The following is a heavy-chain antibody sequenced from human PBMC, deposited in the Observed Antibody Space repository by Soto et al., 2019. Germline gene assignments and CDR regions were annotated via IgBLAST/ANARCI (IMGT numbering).Heavy chain of an antibody. D-gene: IGHD6-13*01. Sequence: AVKVSCKASGGTFSSYAISWVRQAPGQGLEWMGGTIPIFGTANCAQKFQGRVTITADESTSTAYMELSSLRSEDTAVYYCARDSIAARWSAFDIWGQGTMVTVSS. CDR3: ARDSIAARWSAFDI. V-gene: IGHV1-69*01. CDR1: GGTFSSYA. J-gene: IGHJ3*02. CDR2: TIPIFGTA.